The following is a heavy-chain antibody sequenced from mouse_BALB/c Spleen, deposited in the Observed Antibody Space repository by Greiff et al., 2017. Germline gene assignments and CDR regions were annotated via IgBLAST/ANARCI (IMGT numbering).Heavy chain of an antibody. CDR2: IWAGGST. CDR1: GFSLTSYG. V-gene: IGHV2-9*02. D-gene: IGHD6-2*01. CDR3: ARDQRSLSWFAY. Sequence: VQLQESGPGLVAPSQSLSITCTVSGFSLTSYGVHWVRQPPGKGLEWLGVIWAGGSTNYNSALMSRLSISKDNSKSQVFLKMNSLRTDDTAMYYCARDQRSLSWFAYWGQGTLVTVSA. J-gene: IGHJ3*01.